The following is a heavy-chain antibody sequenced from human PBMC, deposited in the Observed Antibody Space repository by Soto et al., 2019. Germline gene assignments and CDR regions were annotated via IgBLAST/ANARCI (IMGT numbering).Heavy chain of an antibody. Sequence: PGGSLRLSCAASGFTFSSYAMHWVRQAPGKGLEWVAVISYDGSNKYYADSVKGRFTISRDNSKNTLYLQMNSLRAEDTAVYYCARVSHYDFWSGSTWGENWFDPWGQGTLVTVSS. CDR1: GFTFSSYA. CDR3: ARVSHYDFWSGSTWGENWFDP. CDR2: ISYDGSNK. J-gene: IGHJ5*02. V-gene: IGHV3-30-3*01. D-gene: IGHD3-3*01.